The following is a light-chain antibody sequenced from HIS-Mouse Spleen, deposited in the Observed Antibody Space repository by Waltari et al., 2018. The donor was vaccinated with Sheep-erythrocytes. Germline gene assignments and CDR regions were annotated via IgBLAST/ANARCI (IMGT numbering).Light chain of an antibody. V-gene: IGLV3-1*01. J-gene: IGLJ2*01. Sequence: SYELTQPPSVSVSPGQTASITCPRDKLGAKYAWWYQQRPGQAPVLVIYQDSKRPSGIPERFSGSNSGNTATLTISGTQAMDEADYYCKAWDSSSVVFGGGTKLTVL. CDR2: QDS. CDR3: KAWDSSSVV. CDR1: KLGAKY.